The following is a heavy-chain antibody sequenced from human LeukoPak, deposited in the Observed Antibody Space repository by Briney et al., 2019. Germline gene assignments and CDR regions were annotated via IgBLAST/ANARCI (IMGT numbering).Heavy chain of an antibody. V-gene: IGHV3-23*01. CDR2: ISGSGGST. CDR3: AKDLYCSTTSCYIN. J-gene: IGHJ4*02. CDR1: KFNFNSYG. Sequence: GGSLRLSCTTSKFNFNSYGMTWVRQAPGKGLEWVSSISGSGGSTQYAASVQGRFTISRDNSKNTLYLQMNSLRAEDTAVYYCAKDLYCSTTSCYINWGQGALVTVSS. D-gene: IGHD2-2*02.